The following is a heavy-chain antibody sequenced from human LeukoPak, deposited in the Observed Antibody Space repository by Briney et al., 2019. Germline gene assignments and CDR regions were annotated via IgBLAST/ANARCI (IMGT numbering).Heavy chain of an antibody. J-gene: IGHJ4*02. CDR2: IIPILGIA. CDR3: ARDRGYSSGWSFDY. D-gene: IGHD6-19*01. V-gene: IGHV1-69*04. CDR1: GGTFSSYA. Sequence: ASVKVSCKASGGTFSSYAISWVRQAPGQGLEWMGRIIPILGIANYAQKFQGRVTITADKSTSTAYMELSSLRSEDTAVYYCARDRGYSSGWSFDYWGQGTLVTVSS.